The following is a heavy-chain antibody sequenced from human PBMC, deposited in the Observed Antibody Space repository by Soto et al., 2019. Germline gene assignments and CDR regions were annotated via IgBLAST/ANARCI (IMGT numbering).Heavy chain of an antibody. CDR2: IYPGDSDT. D-gene: IGHD3-9*01. V-gene: IGHV5-51*01. J-gene: IGHJ3*02. CDR1: GYSFTSYW. CDR3: ARPPFENGGPIGDAFDI. Sequence: EVQLVQSGAEVKKPGESLKISCKGSGYSFTSYWIGWVRQMPGKGLEWMGIIYPGDSDTRYSPSFQGEVTISADKSISTAYLQWSSLKASDTAMYYCARPPFENGGPIGDAFDIWGQGTMVTVSS.